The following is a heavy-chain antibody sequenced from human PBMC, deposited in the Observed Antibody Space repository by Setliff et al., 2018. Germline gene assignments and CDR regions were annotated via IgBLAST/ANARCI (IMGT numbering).Heavy chain of an antibody. V-gene: IGHV4-30-4*08. J-gene: IGHJ4*02. D-gene: IGHD4-17*01. CDR2: IYHSGSA. CDR1: GDSISSGDYF. CDR3: AGGRRYDYGWDFDY. Sequence: PSETLSLTCTVSGDSISSGDYFWSWIRQPPGKGLEWIAYIYHSGSAYYNPSLKSRVTMSVDTSKNQFSLHLTSVTAADTAVYYCAGGRRYDYGWDFDYWGQGTLVTVSS.